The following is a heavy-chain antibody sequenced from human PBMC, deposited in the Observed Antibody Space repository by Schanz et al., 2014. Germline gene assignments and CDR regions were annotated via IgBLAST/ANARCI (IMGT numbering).Heavy chain of an antibody. CDR2: ICSSGNTI. D-gene: IGHD3-10*01. Sequence: VQLVESGGGVVQPGRSLRLSCAAYGFTLSSYAMHWVRQAPGKGLEWVSYICSSGNTIYYADSVKGRFTISRDNAKNSLYLPMNSLRAEDTAVYYCARGVDDRRGYVSGYCLGYCIDVWGQGTPVTVSS. J-gene: IGHJ6*02. V-gene: IGHV3-48*04. CDR1: GFTLSSYA. CDR3: ARGVDDRRGYVSGYCLGYCIDV.